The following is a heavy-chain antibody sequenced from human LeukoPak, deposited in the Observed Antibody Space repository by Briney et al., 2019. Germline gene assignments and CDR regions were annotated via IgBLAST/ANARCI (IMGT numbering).Heavy chain of an antibody. Sequence: PSETLSLTCAVYGGSFSGYFWTWIRQPPGKGLEWIGEVNHSGSTNYNPSLKSRVTISVDTSKNQLSLYLSSVPAADTAVYYCARGPPLAYSGTGGYYFFDYWGQGILVTVSS. CDR3: ARGPPLAYSGTGGYYFFDY. CDR1: GGSFSGYF. CDR2: VNHSGST. J-gene: IGHJ4*02. D-gene: IGHD3-22*01. V-gene: IGHV4-34*01.